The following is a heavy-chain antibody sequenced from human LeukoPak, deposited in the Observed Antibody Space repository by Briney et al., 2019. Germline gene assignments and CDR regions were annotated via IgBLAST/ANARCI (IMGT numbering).Heavy chain of an antibody. CDR1: GGSFSSTNHY. CDR2: LYYYGGT. V-gene: IGHV4-39*07. CDR3: ARQVAYASGGYRGGAFDP. J-gene: IGHJ5*02. D-gene: IGHD5-18*01. Sequence: SETLSLTCTVSGGSFSSTNHYWAWIRQSPGKGLEWIGSLYYYGGTYHNPSLKGRVTISLDTSKTQFFLKLTYVSAADTAVYYCARQVAYASGGYRGGAFDPWGQGALVTVSS.